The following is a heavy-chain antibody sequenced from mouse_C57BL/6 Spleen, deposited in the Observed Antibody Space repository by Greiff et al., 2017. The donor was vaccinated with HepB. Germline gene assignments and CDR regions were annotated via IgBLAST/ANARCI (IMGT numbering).Heavy chain of an antibody. V-gene: IGHV5-15*04. Sequence: DVMLVESGGGLVQPGGSLKLSCAASGFTFSDYGMAWVRQAPRKGPEWVAFISNLAYSIYYADTLTGRFTIPRENAKNTLYLEMSSLRSEDTAMYYCARRYYGSHWYFDVWGTGTTVTVSS. J-gene: IGHJ1*03. CDR1: GFTFSDYG. CDR3: ARRYYGSHWYFDV. CDR2: ISNLAYSI. D-gene: IGHD1-1*01.